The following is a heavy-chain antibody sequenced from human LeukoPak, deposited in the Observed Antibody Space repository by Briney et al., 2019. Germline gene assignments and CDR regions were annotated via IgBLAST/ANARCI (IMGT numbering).Heavy chain of an antibody. J-gene: IGHJ6*03. CDR1: GITFSSYG. D-gene: IGHD2-15*01. Sequence: PGGSLRLSCAASGITFSSYGMSWVRQAPGKGLEWVSSISSTGGTTYYADSVKGRSTISRDNSKNAPYLQMNSLRAQDTAIYYCAKNGDRGAYCTGGTCSPYFYYYMDVWGKGTTVTI. CDR2: ISSTGGTT. CDR3: AKNGDRGAYCTGGTCSPYFYYYMDV. V-gene: IGHV3-23*01.